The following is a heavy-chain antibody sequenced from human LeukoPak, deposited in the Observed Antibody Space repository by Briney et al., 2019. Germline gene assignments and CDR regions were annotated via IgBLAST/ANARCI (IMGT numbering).Heavy chain of an antibody. V-gene: IGHV1-46*01. CDR3: ARDLGIAAAGGPDY. CDR2: INPSGGST. CDR1: GYTFTSYY. J-gene: IGHJ4*02. D-gene: IGHD6-13*01. Sequence: ASVKVSCKASGYTFTSYYMHWVRQAPGQGLEWMEIINPSGGSTSYAQKFQGRVTMTRDMSTSTVYMELSSLRSEDRAVYYCARDLGIAAAGGPDYWGQGTLVTVSS.